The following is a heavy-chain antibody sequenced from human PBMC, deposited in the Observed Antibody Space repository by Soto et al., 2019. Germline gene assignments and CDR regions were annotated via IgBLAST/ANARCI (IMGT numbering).Heavy chain of an antibody. CDR3: ARGTVDTAMVGYFDY. Sequence: QVQLVQSGAEVKKPGSSVKVSCKASGGTFSSYAISWVQQAPGQGLEWMGGIIPIFGTANYAQKFQGRVTITADESTGTGYMELSNLRSEDTAVYYCARGTVDTAMVGYFDYWGQGTLVTVSS. D-gene: IGHD5-18*01. CDR2: IIPIFGTA. J-gene: IGHJ4*02. CDR1: GGTFSSYA. V-gene: IGHV1-69*01.